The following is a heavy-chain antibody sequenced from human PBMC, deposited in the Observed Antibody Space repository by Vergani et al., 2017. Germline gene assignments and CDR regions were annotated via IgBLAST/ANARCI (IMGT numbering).Heavy chain of an antibody. CDR3: ARQGAGGRAFDI. V-gene: IGHV4-39*01. CDR1: LGSFSSSSYY. CDR2: IYYSGST. D-gene: IGHD1-26*01. Sequence: QLQLQESGPGLVKPSETLSLTCTVSLGSFSSSSYYWGWIRQPPGKGLEWIGTIYYSGSTYYNPSLKSRVTISVDTSKNQFSLKLSSVTAADTAVYYCARQGAGGRAFDIWGQGAMVTVSS. J-gene: IGHJ3*02.